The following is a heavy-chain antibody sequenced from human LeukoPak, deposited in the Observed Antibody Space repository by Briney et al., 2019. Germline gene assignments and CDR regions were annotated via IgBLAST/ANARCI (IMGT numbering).Heavy chain of an antibody. D-gene: IGHD3-22*01. V-gene: IGHV6-1*01. Sequence: SQTLSLTCAISGDSVSSNSAAWNWIRQSPSRGLEWLGRTYYRSKWYNDYAVSVKSRITINPDTSKNQFSLKLSSVTAADTAVYYCARFEPDSSGYYTLDYWGQGTLVTVSS. J-gene: IGHJ4*02. CDR2: TYYRSKWYN. CDR3: ARFEPDSSGYYTLDY. CDR1: GDSVSSNSAA.